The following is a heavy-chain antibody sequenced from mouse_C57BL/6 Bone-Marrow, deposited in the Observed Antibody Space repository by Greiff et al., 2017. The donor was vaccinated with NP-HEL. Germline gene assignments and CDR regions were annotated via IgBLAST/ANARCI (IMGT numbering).Heavy chain of an antibody. D-gene: IGHD2-4*01. CDR1: GYAFSSYW. J-gene: IGHJ2*01. V-gene: IGHV1-80*01. CDR2: IYPGDGDT. Sequence: QVQLQQSGAELVKPGASVKISCKASGYAFSSYWMNWVKQRPGKGLEWIGQIYPGDGDTNYNGKFKGKATLTADKSSSTAYMQLSSLTSEESAVYFCARSDRGYDYDCWGQGTTLTVSS. CDR3: ARSDRGYDYDC.